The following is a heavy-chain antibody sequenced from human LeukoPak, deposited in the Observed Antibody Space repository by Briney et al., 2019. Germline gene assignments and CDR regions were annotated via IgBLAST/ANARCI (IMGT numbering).Heavy chain of an antibody. J-gene: IGHJ4*02. CDR2: ISYDGSNK. CDR1: GFTFSSYG. D-gene: IGHD4-17*01. Sequence: GGSLRLSCAASGFTFSSYGMHWVRQAPGKGLEWVAVISYDGSNKYYADSVKGRFTISRDNSKNTLYLQMNSLRAEDTAVYYCAKTDYGDYLRDYWGQGTLVTVSS. V-gene: IGHV3-30*18. CDR3: AKTDYGDYLRDY.